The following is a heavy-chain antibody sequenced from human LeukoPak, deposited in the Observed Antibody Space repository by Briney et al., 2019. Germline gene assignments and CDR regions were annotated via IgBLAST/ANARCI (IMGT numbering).Heavy chain of an antibody. CDR2: ISGSGGST. Sequence: GGSLRLSCAASGFTFSSYAMSWVRQAPGKGLEWVSAISGSGGSTYYADSVKGRFTISRDNSKNTLYLQMNSLRAEDTAVYYCAKASYYYDSSGYEYYFDYWGQGTLVTVSS. D-gene: IGHD3-22*01. CDR1: GFTFSSYA. V-gene: IGHV3-23*01. J-gene: IGHJ4*02. CDR3: AKASYYYDSSGYEYYFDY.